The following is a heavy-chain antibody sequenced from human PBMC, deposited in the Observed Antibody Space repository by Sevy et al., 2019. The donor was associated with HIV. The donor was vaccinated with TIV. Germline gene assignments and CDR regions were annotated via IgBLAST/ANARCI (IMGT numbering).Heavy chain of an antibody. D-gene: IGHD6-19*01. V-gene: IGHV4-4*02. CDR3: ARGALGTGSGWFDY. Sequence: SETLSLTCAVSGGSITNMNWWIWVRQPPGKGLEWIGEIYHGGSTNYNPSLKSRVTISTDESKNQFSLRLNSVTAADTAVDYCARGALGTGSGWFDYWGQGTLVTVSS. CDR2: IYHGGST. J-gene: IGHJ4*02. CDR1: GGSITNMNW.